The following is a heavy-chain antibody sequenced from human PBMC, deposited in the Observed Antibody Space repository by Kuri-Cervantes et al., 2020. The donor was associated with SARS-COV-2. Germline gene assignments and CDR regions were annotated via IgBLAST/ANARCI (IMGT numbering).Heavy chain of an antibody. CDR2: ISGSGGST. Sequence: LSLTCAASGFTFSSYAMSWVRQAPGKGLEWVSAISGSGGSTYYADPVKGRFAISRDNSKNTLYLQMNSLRAEDTAVYYCAKLAGSNYFYYYGMDVWGQGTTVTVSS. CDR3: AKLAGSNYFYYYGMDV. J-gene: IGHJ6*02. V-gene: IGHV3-23*01. CDR1: GFTFSSYA. D-gene: IGHD4-11*01.